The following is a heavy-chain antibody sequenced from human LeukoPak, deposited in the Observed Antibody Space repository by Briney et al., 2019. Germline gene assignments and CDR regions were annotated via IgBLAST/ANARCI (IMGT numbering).Heavy chain of an antibody. CDR3: AKGPLRGTAAAIDY. CDR2: ISYDGRNI. Sequence: GGSLRLSCAASGFTFTSYSMNWVRQATGKGLEWVAVISYDGRNIHYPDSVKGRFTISRDISTDTLWLQMDSLRTEDTAVYYCAKGPLRGTAAAIDYWGQGTLVTVSS. V-gene: IGHV3-30*18. CDR1: GFTFTSYS. D-gene: IGHD2-2*01. J-gene: IGHJ4*02.